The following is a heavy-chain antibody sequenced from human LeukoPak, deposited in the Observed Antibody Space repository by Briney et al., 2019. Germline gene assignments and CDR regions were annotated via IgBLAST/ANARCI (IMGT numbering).Heavy chain of an antibody. CDR1: GYTFTGYY. CDR2: INPNSGGT. D-gene: IGHD3-22*01. V-gene: IGHV1-2*02. J-gene: IGHJ4*02. Sequence: WASVKVSCKASGYTFTGYYMHWVRQAPGQGLEWMGWINPNSGGTNYAQKFQGRVTMTRDTSISTAYMELSRLRSDDTAVYYCARSRPRRVVVIIDGEYYFDYWGQGTLVTVSS. CDR3: ARSRPRRVVVIIDGEYYFDY.